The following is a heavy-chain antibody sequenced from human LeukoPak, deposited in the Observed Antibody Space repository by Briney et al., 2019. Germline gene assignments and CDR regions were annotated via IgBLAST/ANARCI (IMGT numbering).Heavy chain of an antibody. Sequence: SETLSLTCTVSGGSIRNYYWSWIRQPPGKGLERIGYIYYSGSTNYNPSLKSRVTISVDTSKNQFSLKLSSVTAADTAVYYCARVYYSSSYDYWYFDLWGRGTLATVSS. CDR2: IYYSGST. CDR1: GGSIRNYY. V-gene: IGHV4-59*01. J-gene: IGHJ2*01. CDR3: ARVYYSSSYDYWYFDL. D-gene: IGHD6-13*01.